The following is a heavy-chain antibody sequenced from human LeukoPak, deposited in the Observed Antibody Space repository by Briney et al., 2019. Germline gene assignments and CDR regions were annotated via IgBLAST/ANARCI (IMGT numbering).Heavy chain of an antibody. D-gene: IGHD3-22*01. CDR2: IRYDGSNK. CDR1: GFIFSNND. J-gene: IGHJ4*02. CDR3: AKDSPDSSGYYPEY. V-gene: IGHV3-30*02. Sequence: GGSLRLSCAASGFIFSNNDMHWVRQAPGKGLEWVAFIRYDGSNKYHAGSVKGRFTISRDNSKNTLYLQMNSLRDEDTSVYYCAKDSPDSSGYYPEYWGQGALVTVSS.